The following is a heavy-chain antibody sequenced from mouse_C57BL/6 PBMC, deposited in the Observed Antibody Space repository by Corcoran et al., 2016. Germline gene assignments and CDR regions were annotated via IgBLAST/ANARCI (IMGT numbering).Heavy chain of an antibody. CDR3: ARGGYGSSYDAMDY. D-gene: IGHD1-1*01. CDR2: IYPGSGNT. J-gene: IGHJ4*01. CDR1: GYTFTDYY. Sequence: QVQLKKSGAELVRAGASVKLSCKASGYTFTDYYINWVKQRPGQRLEWIARIYPGSGNTKYAPKFQGKATITADTSSNTAYLQRSSLTSEDTAIYYCARGGYGSSYDAMDYWGQGTSVTVSS. V-gene: IGHV1-76*01.